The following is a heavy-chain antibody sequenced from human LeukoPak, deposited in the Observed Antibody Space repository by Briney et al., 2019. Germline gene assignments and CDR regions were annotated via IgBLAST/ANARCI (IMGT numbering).Heavy chain of an antibody. D-gene: IGHD3-9*01. Sequence: SVKVSCKASGGTFSSYAISWVRPAPGQGLEWMGGIIPIFGTANYAQKFQGRVTITADESTSTAYMELSSLRSEDTAVYYCAREVDDILTGYKSDYWGQGTLVTVSS. CDR3: AREVDDILTGYKSDY. CDR1: GGTFSSYA. J-gene: IGHJ4*02. V-gene: IGHV1-69*13. CDR2: IIPIFGTA.